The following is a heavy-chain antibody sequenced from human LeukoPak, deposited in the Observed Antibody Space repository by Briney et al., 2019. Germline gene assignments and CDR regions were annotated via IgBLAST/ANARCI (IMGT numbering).Heavy chain of an antibody. V-gene: IGHV7-4-1*02. Sequence: ASVKVSCKASGGTFSSYAISWVRQAPGQGLEWMGWINTNTGNPTYARGFTGRFVFSLDTSVSTAYLQISSLKAEDTAVYYCARGAITMVRGVIITLNYWGQGTLVTVSS. CDR3: ARGAITMVRGVIITLNY. J-gene: IGHJ4*02. CDR1: GGTFSSYA. D-gene: IGHD3-10*01. CDR2: INTNTGNP.